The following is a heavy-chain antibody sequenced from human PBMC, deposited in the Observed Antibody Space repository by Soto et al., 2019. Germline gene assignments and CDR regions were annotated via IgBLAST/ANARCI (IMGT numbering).Heavy chain of an antibody. CDR2: IYYSGST. J-gene: IGHJ4*02. Sequence: PSETLSLTCSVSGAPIGSGGYYWSWIRQHPGKGLEWIGYIYYSGSTYYNPSLKSRVTISADTSKSQFSLKLSSVTAADTATYYCARSTDYYVSSGYYPDYWGQGTLVTVSS. CDR3: ARSTDYYVSSGYYPDY. V-gene: IGHV4-31*03. CDR1: GAPIGSGGYY. D-gene: IGHD3-22*01.